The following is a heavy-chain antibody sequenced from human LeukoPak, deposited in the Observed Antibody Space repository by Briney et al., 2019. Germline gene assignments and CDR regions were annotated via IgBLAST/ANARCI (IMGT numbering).Heavy chain of an antibody. CDR2: IYYSGST. Sequence: PSETLSLTCTVSGGSISSYYWSWIRQPPGKGLEWLGYIYYSGSTNYNPSLKSRVTISVDTSKNQFSLKLSSVTAADTAVYYCASHYSSGWEYYFDYWGQGTLVTVSA. D-gene: IGHD6-19*01. CDR1: GGSISSYY. V-gene: IGHV4-59*01. J-gene: IGHJ4*02. CDR3: ASHYSSGWEYYFDY.